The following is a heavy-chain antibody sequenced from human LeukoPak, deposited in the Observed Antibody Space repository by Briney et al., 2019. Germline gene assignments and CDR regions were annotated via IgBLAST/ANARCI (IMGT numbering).Heavy chain of an antibody. CDR3: ARESLVGATTPFDY. Sequence: GASVKVSCKASAYTFTGYYMHWVRQAPGQGLEWMGWINPNNGGTNCAQKFQGRVTMTRDTSISTAYMELSRLRSDDTAVYYCARESLVGATTPFDYWGQGTLVTVSS. J-gene: IGHJ4*02. CDR1: AYTFTGYY. V-gene: IGHV1-2*02. CDR2: INPNNGGT. D-gene: IGHD1-26*01.